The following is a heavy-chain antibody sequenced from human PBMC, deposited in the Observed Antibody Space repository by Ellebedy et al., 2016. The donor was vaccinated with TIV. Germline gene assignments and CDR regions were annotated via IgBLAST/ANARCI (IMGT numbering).Heavy chain of an antibody. D-gene: IGHD3-16*01. Sequence: GEFLKISCAASGFSFSPQWMSWVRQAPGKGLVWVSGITGNGRGTNYADSVKGRFTISRDNAKNTLYLQMNSLRAEDTAVYYCARGGSTFGGGYWGQGTLVTVSS. V-gene: IGHV3-74*01. CDR2: ITGNGRGT. CDR3: ARGGSTFGGGY. CDR1: GFSFSPQW. J-gene: IGHJ4*02.